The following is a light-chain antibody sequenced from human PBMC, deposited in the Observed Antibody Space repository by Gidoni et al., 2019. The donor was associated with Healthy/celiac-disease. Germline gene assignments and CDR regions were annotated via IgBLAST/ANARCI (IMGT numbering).Light chain of an antibody. CDR3: QSYDSSLSGSV. V-gene: IGLV1-40*01. J-gene: IGLJ2*01. Sequence: QSVLTQPPSVSGAPGQRVTIPGTGSSSNIGAGYDVHWYPHLPGTAPKPLIYGNSNRPSGVPDRFSGSKSGTSASLAITGLQAEDEADYYCQSYDSSLSGSVFGGGTKLTV. CDR2: GNS. CDR1: SSNIGAGYD.